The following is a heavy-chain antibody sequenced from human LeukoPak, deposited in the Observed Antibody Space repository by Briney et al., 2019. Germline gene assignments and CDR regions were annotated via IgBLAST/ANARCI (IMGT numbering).Heavy chain of an antibody. D-gene: IGHD2-2*01. CDR1: GFTFNSYA. J-gene: IGHJ4*02. Sequence: GGSLRLSCAASGFTFNSYAMHWVRQAPGKGLEWVAVISYDGSNKYYADSVKGRFTISRDNSKNTLYLQMNSLRAEDTAVYYCASHSSAKPFDYWGQGTLVTVSS. CDR3: ASHSSAKPFDY. CDR2: ISYDGSNK. V-gene: IGHV3-30-3*01.